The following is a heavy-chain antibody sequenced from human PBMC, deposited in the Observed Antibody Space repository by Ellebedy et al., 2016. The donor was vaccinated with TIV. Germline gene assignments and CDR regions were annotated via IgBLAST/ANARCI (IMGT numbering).Heavy chain of an antibody. Sequence: GGSLTLSXAASGFTFSAYPMHWVRQAPGKGLEWVAVISYDGSYESYAESVKGRFTISRDNSKNTLYLQMNSLRPEDTAVYYCASQDCGGGGCYSGLHNWGQGTLVTVSS. V-gene: IGHV3-30*04. J-gene: IGHJ4*02. CDR2: ISYDGSYE. D-gene: IGHD2-15*01. CDR1: GFTFSAYP. CDR3: ASQDCGGGGCYSGLHN.